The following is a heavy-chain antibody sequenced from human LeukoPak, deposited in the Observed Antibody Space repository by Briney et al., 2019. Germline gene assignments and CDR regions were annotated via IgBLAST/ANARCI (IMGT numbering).Heavy chain of an antibody. CDR3: ARGRGGDYVLDY. D-gene: IGHD4-17*01. Sequence: SETLSLTCTVSGDSLSSYYWSWIRQSPGKGLEWIGYIYYSGSTNYDPSLKSRVTISVDTSKNQFSLKLSSVTAADTAVYYCARGRGGDYVLDYWGQGTLVTVSS. CDR2: IYYSGST. V-gene: IGHV4-59*08. J-gene: IGHJ4*02. CDR1: GDSLSSYY.